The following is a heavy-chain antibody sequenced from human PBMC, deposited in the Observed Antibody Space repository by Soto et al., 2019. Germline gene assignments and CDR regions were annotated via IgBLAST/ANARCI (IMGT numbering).Heavy chain of an antibody. CDR1: GGTFTYYG. J-gene: IGHJ5*02. D-gene: IGHD3-22*01. CDR2: IIPIIGPA. CDR3: ARDLGTTIAGPPRRETYGWLDP. Sequence: QVQLVQSGAEVKRPGSSVKLSCKASGGTFTYYGISWVRQAPGQGLEWMGGIIPIIGPATYAQKFQGRLTITADQCTSTAYMELSSLGSEDTALYSCARDLGTTIAGPPRRETYGWLDPWGQGTLVTVSS. V-gene: IGHV1-69*01.